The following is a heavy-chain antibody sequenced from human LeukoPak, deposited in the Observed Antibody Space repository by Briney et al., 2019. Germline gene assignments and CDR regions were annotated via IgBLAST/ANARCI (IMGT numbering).Heavy chain of an antibody. V-gene: IGHV4-38-2*02. CDR1: GYSISSGYY. CDR2: IHYSETT. Sequence: SETLSLTCTVSGYSISSGYYWGWIRQPPGKGLEWIASIHYSETTYYNPSLKSRVTISVDTSKNHFSLKLSSVTAADTAVYYCARGPTYQPIDFWGQGTLVTVSS. J-gene: IGHJ4*02. D-gene: IGHD2-2*01. CDR3: ARGPTYQPIDF.